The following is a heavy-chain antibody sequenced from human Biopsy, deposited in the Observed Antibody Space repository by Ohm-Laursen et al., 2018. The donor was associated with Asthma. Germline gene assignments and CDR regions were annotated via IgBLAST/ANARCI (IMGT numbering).Heavy chain of an antibody. Sequence: SLRLSCAASGFTFRSYAMHWVRQAPGKGLEWVAVGGSYYDGGLKYYADSVNGRFTVSRDDSKNTLYLQMNSLRSDDTAVYYCARDVMEWYLPAFDFWGQGTPVTVSS. J-gene: IGHJ4*02. D-gene: IGHD3-3*01. CDR2: GGSYYDGGLK. CDR1: GFTFRSYA. V-gene: IGHV3-30-3*01. CDR3: ARDVMEWYLPAFDF.